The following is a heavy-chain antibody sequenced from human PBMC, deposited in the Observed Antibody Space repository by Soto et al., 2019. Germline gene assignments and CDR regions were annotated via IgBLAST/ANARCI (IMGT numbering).Heavy chain of an antibody. CDR2: INHSGST. J-gene: IGHJ5*02. CDR3: ARGPSTIFGVVTPSQNWFDP. V-gene: IGHV4-34*01. CDR1: GGSFSGYY. D-gene: IGHD3-3*01. Sequence: SETLSLTCAVYGGSFSGYYWSWIRQPPGKGLEWIGEINHSGSTNYNPSLKSRVTISVDTSKNQFSLRLSSVTAADTAVYYCARGPSTIFGVVTPSQNWFDPWGQGTLVTVSS.